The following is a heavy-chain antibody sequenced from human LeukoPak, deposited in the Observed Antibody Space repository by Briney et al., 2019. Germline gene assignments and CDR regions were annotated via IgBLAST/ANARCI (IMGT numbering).Heavy chain of an antibody. CDR1: GFTFSDYY. Sequence: TGGSLRLSCAASGFTFSDYYMTWIRQAPGKGLEWVSYISASATTIYYADSLKGRFTISRDNAKNSLYLQMNSLRAEDTAVYYCARLRGASGRYDAFDIWGQGTMVTVSS. CDR3: ARLRGASGRYDAFDI. CDR2: ISASATTI. D-gene: IGHD3-10*01. V-gene: IGHV3-11*01. J-gene: IGHJ3*02.